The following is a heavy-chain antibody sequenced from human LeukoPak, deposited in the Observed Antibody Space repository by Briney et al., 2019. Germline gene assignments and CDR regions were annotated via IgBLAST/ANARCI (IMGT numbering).Heavy chain of an antibody. CDR3: ARDRECSSTSCYPGPTFRYYYYGMDV. Sequence: SETLSLTCTVSGGSISSGGYYWRWLRQHPGTGREGIGYIYYSGSTYHNPSLKSRVTISVDTSKNQFSLKLSSVTAADTAVYYCARDRECSSTSCYPGPTFRYYYYGMDVWGQGTTVTVSS. V-gene: IGHV4-31*03. CDR2: IYYSGST. CDR1: GGSISSGGYY. D-gene: IGHD2-2*01. J-gene: IGHJ6*02.